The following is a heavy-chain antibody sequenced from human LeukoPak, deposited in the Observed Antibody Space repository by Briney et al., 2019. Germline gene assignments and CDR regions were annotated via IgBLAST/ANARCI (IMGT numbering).Heavy chain of an antibody. CDR3: ARDNGDYDGYFDL. Sequence: KPSETLSLTCTVSGGSISSSSYYWGWIRQPPGKGLEWIGYIYYSGSTNYNPSLKSRVTISVDTSKNQFSLKLSSVTAADTAVYYCARDNGDYDGYFDLWGRGTLVTVSS. CDR2: IYYSGST. V-gene: IGHV4-61*05. J-gene: IGHJ2*01. D-gene: IGHD4-17*01. CDR1: GGSISSSSYY.